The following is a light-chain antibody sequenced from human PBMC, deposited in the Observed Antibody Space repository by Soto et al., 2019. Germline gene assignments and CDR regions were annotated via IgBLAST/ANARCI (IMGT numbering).Light chain of an antibody. CDR1: SSDVGGYNY. V-gene: IGLV2-8*01. CDR3: SSYAGSSPWV. Sequence: QSALTQPPSASGSPGQSVTISCTGTSSDVGGYNYVSWYQQHPGKAPKLMIYEVSKRPSGVPDRFSGSKSGNTASLTVSGLLAEDEADYYCSSYAGSSPWVFGGGTKLTVL. CDR2: EVS. J-gene: IGLJ3*02.